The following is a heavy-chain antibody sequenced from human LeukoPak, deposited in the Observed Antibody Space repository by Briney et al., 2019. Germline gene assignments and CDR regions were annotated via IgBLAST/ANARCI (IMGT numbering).Heavy chain of an antibody. J-gene: IGHJ2*01. CDR1: GGTFSSYA. Sequence: ASVKVSCKASGGTFSSYAISWVRQAPGQGLEWMGGIIPIFGTANYAQKSQGRVTITADKSTSTAYMELSSLRSEDTAVYYCARGVVTAIPTPFDLWGRGTLVTVSS. CDR3: ARGVVTAIPTPFDL. CDR2: IIPIFGTA. V-gene: IGHV1-69*06. D-gene: IGHD2-21*02.